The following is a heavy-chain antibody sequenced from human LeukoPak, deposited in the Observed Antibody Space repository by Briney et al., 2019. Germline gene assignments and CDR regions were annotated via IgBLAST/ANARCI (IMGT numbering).Heavy chain of an antibody. CDR1: DYSISSGYY. CDR2: MYHSGNT. CDR3: ARHGYGDFWRGFY. D-gene: IGHD3-3*01. V-gene: IGHV4-38-2*01. Sequence: SETLSLTCAVSDYSISSGYYWGWIRQPPGKGLEGIGSMYHSGNTYYNPSLKNRVTISVDTSKNQFSLKLSSVTAADTAVYYCARHGYGDFWRGFYWGQGTLVTVSS. J-gene: IGHJ4*02.